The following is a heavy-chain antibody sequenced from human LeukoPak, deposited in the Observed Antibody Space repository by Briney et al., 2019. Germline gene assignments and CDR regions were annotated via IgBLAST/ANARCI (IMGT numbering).Heavy chain of an antibody. CDR2: LYNTVNT. V-gene: IGHV4-59*08. CDR1: GGPITSNF. D-gene: IGHD1-1*01. J-gene: IGHJ4*02. Sequence: SETLSLACTVSGGPITSNFWSWIRQPPGKGLEWIGYLYNTVNTKYNPSLKSRATISGDTSKNQFSLKLNSLSAADTAVYYCARAKPDWNPPDYWGQGILATVSS. CDR3: ARAKPDWNPPDY.